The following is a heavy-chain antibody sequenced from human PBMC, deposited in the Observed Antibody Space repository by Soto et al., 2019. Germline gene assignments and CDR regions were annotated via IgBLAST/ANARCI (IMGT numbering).Heavy chain of an antibody. J-gene: IGHJ6*03. Sequence: PGGSLRLSCAASGFTFSDYYMSWIRQAPGKGLEWVSYISSSGSTIYYADSVKGRFTISRDNAKNSPYLQMNSLRAEDTAVYYCARDGPDYGDYGDYYYYYMDVWGKGTTVTVSS. CDR2: ISSSGSTI. D-gene: IGHD4-17*01. CDR3: ARDGPDYGDYGDYYYYYMDV. CDR1: GFTFSDYY. V-gene: IGHV3-11*01.